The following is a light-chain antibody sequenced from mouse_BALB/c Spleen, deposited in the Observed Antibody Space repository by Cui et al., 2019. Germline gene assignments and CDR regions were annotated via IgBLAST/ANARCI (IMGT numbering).Light chain of an antibody. CDR2: NAK. J-gene: IGKJ4*01. Sequence: DIQMTQSPASLSASVGETVTITCRASGNLHNSLTWYQQKQGKSPQLLVYNAKTLADGVPSRFSGSGSGTQFSLNINSLQPEEFGSYYCHHCWSTPFTFGSGTKLEIK. CDR3: HHCWSTPFT. V-gene: IGKV12-41*01. CDR1: GNLHNS.